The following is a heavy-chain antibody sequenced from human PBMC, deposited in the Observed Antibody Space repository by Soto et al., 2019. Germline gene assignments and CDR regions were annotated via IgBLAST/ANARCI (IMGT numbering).Heavy chain of an antibody. Sequence: QVQLVQSGAEVKKPGSSVKVSCKASGGTFSSYTISWVRQAPGQGLEWMGRIIPILGIANYAQKFQGRVTITADKSTSTAYMELSSLRSEDTAAYYCAAPEGSSWYGYWGQGTLVTVSS. CDR3: AAPEGSSWYGY. J-gene: IGHJ4*02. CDR2: IIPILGIA. V-gene: IGHV1-69*02. CDR1: GGTFSSYT. D-gene: IGHD6-13*01.